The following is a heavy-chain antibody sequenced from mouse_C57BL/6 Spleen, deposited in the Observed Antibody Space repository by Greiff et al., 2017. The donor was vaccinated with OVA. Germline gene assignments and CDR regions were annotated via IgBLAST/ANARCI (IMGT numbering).Heavy chain of an antibody. CDR1: GYTFTDYY. J-gene: IGHJ4*01. D-gene: IGHD1-1*01. Sequence: EVQLQQSGPELVKPGASVKISCKASGYTFTDYYMNWVKQSHGKSLEWIGDINPNNGGTSYNQKFKGKATLTVDKSSSTAYMELRSLTSEDSAVYYCARGGYYGSMAMDYWGQGTSVTVSS. CDR2: INPNNGGT. CDR3: ARGGYYGSMAMDY. V-gene: IGHV1-26*01.